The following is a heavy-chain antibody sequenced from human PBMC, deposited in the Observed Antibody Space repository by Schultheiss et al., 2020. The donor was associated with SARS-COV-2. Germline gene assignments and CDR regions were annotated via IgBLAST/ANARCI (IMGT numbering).Heavy chain of an antibody. D-gene: IGHD5-18*01. CDR3: ASHSPRDSYGKYCYYYYGMDV. CDR1: GYTFPGYY. J-gene: IGHJ6*01. V-gene: IGHV1-2*02. Sequence: ASVKVSCKASGYTFPGYYMHWVRQAPGQGLEWMGWINPNSGGTNYAQKFQGRVTMTRDTSISTAYMELSRLRSDDTAVYYCASHSPRDSYGKYCYYYYGMDVWGQGTT. CDR2: INPNSGGT.